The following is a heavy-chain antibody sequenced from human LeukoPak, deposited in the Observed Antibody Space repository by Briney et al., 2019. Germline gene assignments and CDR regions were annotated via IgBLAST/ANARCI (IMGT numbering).Heavy chain of an antibody. CDR1: GDSVSSNSAA. CDR2: TYYMSKWYN. V-gene: IGHV6-1*01. D-gene: IGHD5-18*01. Sequence: SQTLSLTCAISGDSVSSNSAAWNWIRQSPSRGLEWLGRTYYMSKWYNDYAVSVKSRITINADTSKNQFFLQLNSMTPEDTAVYYCARGRGYSYGYGYYYYYMDVWGKGTTVTVSS. CDR3: ARGRGYSYGYGYYYYYMDV. J-gene: IGHJ6*03.